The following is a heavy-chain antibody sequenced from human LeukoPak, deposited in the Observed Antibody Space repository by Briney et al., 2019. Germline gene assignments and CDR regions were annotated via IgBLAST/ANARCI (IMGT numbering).Heavy chain of an antibody. J-gene: IGHJ5*02. D-gene: IGHD3-22*01. CDR3: ASSLKNSYYDSSGYLNWFDP. CDR2: IYYSGST. CDR1: GGSISSYY. V-gene: IGHV4-59*01. Sequence: SETLSLTCTVSGGSISSYYWSWIRQPPGKGLEWIGYIYYSGSTNYNPSLKSRVTISVDTSKNQFSLKLSSVTAADTAVYYCASSLKNSYYDSSGYLNWFDPWGQGTLVTVSS.